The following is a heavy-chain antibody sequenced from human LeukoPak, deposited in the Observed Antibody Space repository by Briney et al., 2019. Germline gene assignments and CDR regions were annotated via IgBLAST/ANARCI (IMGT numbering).Heavy chain of an antibody. V-gene: IGHV3-15*01. Sequence: GGSPRLSCAASGFTFSNAWMSWVRQAPGKGLEWVGRIKSKTDGGTTDYAAPVEGRFTISRDDSKNTLYLQMNSLKTEDTAVYYCTTPVYSGSYSADYWGQGTLVTVSS. CDR2: IKSKTDGGTT. J-gene: IGHJ4*02. CDR1: GFTFSNAW. CDR3: TTPVYSGSYSADY. D-gene: IGHD1-26*01.